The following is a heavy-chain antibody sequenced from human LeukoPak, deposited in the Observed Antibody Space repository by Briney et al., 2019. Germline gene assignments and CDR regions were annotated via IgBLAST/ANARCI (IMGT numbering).Heavy chain of an antibody. CDR2: ISSSSSYI. Sequence: GGSLRLSCAASGFTFSSYSMNWVRQAPGKGLEWVPSISSSSSYIYYADSVKGRFTISRDNAKNSLYLQMNSLRAEDTAVYYCAKRGGSRYFDYWGQGTLVTVSS. V-gene: IGHV3-21*01. CDR1: GFTFSSYS. D-gene: IGHD3-16*01. J-gene: IGHJ4*02. CDR3: AKRGGSRYFDY.